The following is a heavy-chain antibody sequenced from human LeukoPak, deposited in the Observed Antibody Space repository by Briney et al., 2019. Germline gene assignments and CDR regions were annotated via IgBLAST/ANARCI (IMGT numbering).Heavy chain of an antibody. CDR2: SEYSGTTS. J-gene: IGHJ5*02. CDR3: VRGVGVSRFNYFDP. V-gene: IGHV3-48*02. Sequence: PGGSLRLSCATSTFTFSSYSMNWVRQAPGKGLEWVSYSEYSGTTSYYADSVKGRFTISRDNSKNTLYLQMNSLRDDDTAVYYCVRGVGVSRFNYFDPWGQGTLVTVSS. CDR1: TFTFSSYS. D-gene: IGHD1-26*01.